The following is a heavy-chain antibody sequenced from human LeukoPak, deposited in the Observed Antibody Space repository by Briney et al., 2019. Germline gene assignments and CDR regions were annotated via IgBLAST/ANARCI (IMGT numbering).Heavy chain of an antibody. J-gene: IGHJ4*02. CDR3: AKASGYSYGYYFDY. V-gene: IGHV3-23*01. Sequence: GGSLRLSCAASGFTFSSYSMSWVRQAPGKGLEWVSAISGSGGSTYYADSVKGRFTISRDNSKNTLYLQMNSLRAEDTAVYYCAKASGYSYGYYFDYWGQGTLVTVSS. CDR2: ISGSGGST. D-gene: IGHD5-18*01. CDR1: GFTFSSYS.